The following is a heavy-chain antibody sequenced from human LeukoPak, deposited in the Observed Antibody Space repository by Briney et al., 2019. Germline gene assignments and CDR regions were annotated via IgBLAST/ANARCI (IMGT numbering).Heavy chain of an antibody. D-gene: IGHD2-2*01. Sequence: GASVKVSCKASGGTFSSYAISWVRQAPGQGLEWMGGIIPIFGTANYAQKFQGRVTITADESTSTAYMELSSLRSEDTAVYYCARGVVVVPAAMGILEWLLYRGHYFDYWGQGTLVTVSS. J-gene: IGHJ4*02. CDR3: ARGVVVVPAAMGILEWLLYRGHYFDY. V-gene: IGHV1-69*13. CDR2: IIPIFGTA. CDR1: GGTFSSYA.